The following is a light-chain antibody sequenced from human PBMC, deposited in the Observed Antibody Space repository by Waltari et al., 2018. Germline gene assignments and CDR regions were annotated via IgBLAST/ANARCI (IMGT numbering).Light chain of an antibody. CDR2: AND. CDR3: QSYDTRHTGSGV. Sequence: QSVLTQSPSVSGAPGQRVTISCTGSSPHTGTAYDVHWYQQLPGTAPKPLINANDQRPSGVPDRFSGSKSGTSASLAIRDLQPEDEADYYCQSYDTRHTGSGVFGTGTKVIVL. CDR1: SPHTGTAYD. V-gene: IGLV1-40*01. J-gene: IGLJ1*01.